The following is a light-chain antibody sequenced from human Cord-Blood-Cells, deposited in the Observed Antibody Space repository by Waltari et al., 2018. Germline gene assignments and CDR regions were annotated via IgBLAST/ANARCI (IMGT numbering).Light chain of an antibody. Sequence: QSALTQPASVSGSPGQSITISCTGTSSDVGGYNYVSWYQQPPGQAPKLKIYDVSNRPSGVSNRFAGSKSGKTASLTISGLQAEDEADYYCSSYTSSSTLVCGGGTKLTVL. CDR2: DVS. CDR1: SSDVGGYNY. J-gene: IGLJ2*01. V-gene: IGLV2-14*01. CDR3: SSYTSSSTLV.